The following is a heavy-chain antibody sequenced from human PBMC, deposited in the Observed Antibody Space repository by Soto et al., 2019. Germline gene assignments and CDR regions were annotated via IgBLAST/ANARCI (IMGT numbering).Heavy chain of an antibody. D-gene: IGHD4-4*01. CDR1: RYTFTDYW. CDR2: IYPGDSDT. Sequence: PGESLQIPCKGARYTFTDYWIGWVRQLPGKGLEWMGIIYPGDSDTRYSPSFQAHVTITVDKSTSTAYLQWNTLKASDTALYYCARYISNFRNYYYAMDVWGQGTTVTVSS. J-gene: IGHJ6*02. CDR3: ARYISNFRNYYYAMDV. V-gene: IGHV5-51*01.